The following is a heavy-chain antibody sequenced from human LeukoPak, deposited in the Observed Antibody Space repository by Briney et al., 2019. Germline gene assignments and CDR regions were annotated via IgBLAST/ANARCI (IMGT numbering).Heavy chain of an antibody. Sequence: GASVTVSCTASGYTFTSYDINWVRQAPGQGLEWMGCMNPNSGNTVYAQKFQGRVTIPRNNSISTAYMELSSLRAKDTAVYYCAGGQEKWEPGSLWGQGTL. CDR1: GYTFTSYD. D-gene: IGHD1-14*01. J-gene: IGHJ4*02. CDR3: AGGQEKWEPGSL. V-gene: IGHV1-8*03. CDR2: MNPNSGNT.